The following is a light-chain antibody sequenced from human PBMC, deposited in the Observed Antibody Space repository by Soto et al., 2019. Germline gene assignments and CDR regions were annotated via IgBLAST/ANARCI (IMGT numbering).Light chain of an antibody. V-gene: IGLV2-11*01. J-gene: IGLJ1*01. CDR1: RRDVGGYNY. Sequence: SVRTQARPGSRAPGQSGPISCTGNRRDVGGYNYVSWYQQHPGKAPKLMIYDVSKRLSGVPDRFSGSKSGNTASLTISGLQGEDEADYYCSAYTVSRTYVFGTGTKVTVL. CDR2: DVS. CDR3: SAYTVSRTYV.